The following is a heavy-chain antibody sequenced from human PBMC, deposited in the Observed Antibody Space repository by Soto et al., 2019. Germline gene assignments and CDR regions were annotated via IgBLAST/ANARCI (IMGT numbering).Heavy chain of an antibody. V-gene: IGHV3-43*01. CDR1: GFTFDDYT. J-gene: IGHJ4*02. CDR3: AKLYSSGWFSDY. D-gene: IGHD6-19*01. Sequence: PGGSLRLSCAASGFTFDDYTMHWVRQAPGKGLEWVSLISWDGGSTYYADSVKGRFTISRDNSKNSLYLQMNSLRTEDTALYYCAKLYSSGWFSDYWGQGTLVTVSS. CDR2: ISWDGGST.